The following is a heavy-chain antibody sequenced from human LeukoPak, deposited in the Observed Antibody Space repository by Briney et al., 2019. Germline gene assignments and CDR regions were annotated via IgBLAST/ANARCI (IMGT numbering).Heavy chain of an antibody. CDR3: ARDSIGFLEWSPFDY. V-gene: IGHV3-30*04. D-gene: IGHD3-3*01. Sequence: GGSLRPSCAASGFTFSTYAMHWVRQAPGKGLEWVAVISYDGSNKYYADSVKGRFTISRDNSKNTLYLQMNSLRAEDTAVYYCARDSIGFLEWSPFDYWGQGTLVTVSS. CDR1: GFTFSTYA. J-gene: IGHJ4*02. CDR2: ISYDGSNK.